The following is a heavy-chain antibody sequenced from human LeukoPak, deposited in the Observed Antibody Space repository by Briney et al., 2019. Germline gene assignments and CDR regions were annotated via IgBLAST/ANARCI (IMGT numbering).Heavy chain of an antibody. CDR3: VRGVGDSSGYYYSGFDY. V-gene: IGHV4-61*08. J-gene: IGHJ4*02. D-gene: IGHD3-22*01. CDR1: GGSISSGDYY. CDR2: IYYSGST. Sequence: SETLSLTCTVSGGSISSGDYYWSWIRQPPGKGLEWIGYIYYSGSTKYNPSLKSRVTISVDTSKNQFSLKLSSVTAADTAVYYCVRGVGDSSGYYYSGFDYWGQGTLVTVSS.